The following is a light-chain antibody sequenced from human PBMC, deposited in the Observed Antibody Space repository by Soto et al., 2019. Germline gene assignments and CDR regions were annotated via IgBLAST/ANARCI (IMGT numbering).Light chain of an antibody. CDR2: DTS. J-gene: IGKJ5*01. CDR3: QQRTNWRIT. Sequence: EIVLTQSPATLSLSPGERVTLSCRASQSVSSSLAWYQQKPGQSPRLLIYDTSNRATGIPARFSGSGSGTDFTLTISSLEPEDFAVYYCQQRTNWRITFGQGTRLDIK. V-gene: IGKV3-11*01. CDR1: QSVSSS.